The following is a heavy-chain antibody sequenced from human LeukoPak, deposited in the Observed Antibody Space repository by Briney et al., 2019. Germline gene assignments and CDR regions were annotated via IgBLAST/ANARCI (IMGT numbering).Heavy chain of an antibody. Sequence: PGRSLRLSCAASGFTFSSYGMHWVRQAPGKGLEWVAVIWYDGSNKYYADSVKGRFTISRDNSKNTLYLQMNSLRAEDTAVYYCAKAARRVLRVVGPEYFQHWGQGTLVTVSS. V-gene: IGHV3-33*06. CDR3: AKAARRVLRVVGPEYFQH. CDR2: IWYDGSNK. J-gene: IGHJ1*01. CDR1: GFTFSSYG. D-gene: IGHD3-3*01.